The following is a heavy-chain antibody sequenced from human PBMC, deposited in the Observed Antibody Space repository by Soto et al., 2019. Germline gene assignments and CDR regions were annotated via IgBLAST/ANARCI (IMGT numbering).Heavy chain of an antibody. CDR2: LPYDGSNK. CDR3: AKDLTVTSIEDHYFYYGRDV. J-gene: IGHJ6*02. Sequence: PGGPLRLSCAASGSTFSSYGMHWVRQAPGQALDWVAALPYDGSNKYYAASVKGRFTLSRDNSKTTLYLKMNSLRAEDTVVYYCAKDLTVTSIEDHYFYYGRDVWGQGTTVTVSS. CDR1: GSTFSSYG. D-gene: IGHD4-17*01. V-gene: IGHV3-30*18.